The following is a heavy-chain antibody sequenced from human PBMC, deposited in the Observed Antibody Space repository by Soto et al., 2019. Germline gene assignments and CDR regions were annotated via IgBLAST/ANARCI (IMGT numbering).Heavy chain of an antibody. CDR1: GGSISSGGYS. CDR2: IYHSGST. CDR3: ARARIAVAGINWFDP. J-gene: IGHJ5*02. V-gene: IGHV4-30-2*01. D-gene: IGHD6-19*01. Sequence: QLQLQESGSGLVKPSQTLSLTCAVSGGSISSGGYSWSWIRQPPVKGLEWIGYIYHSGSTYYNPSRKRRVTISVDRYKNQFSLKLSSVTAADTAVYYCARARIAVAGINWFDPWGQGTLVTVSS.